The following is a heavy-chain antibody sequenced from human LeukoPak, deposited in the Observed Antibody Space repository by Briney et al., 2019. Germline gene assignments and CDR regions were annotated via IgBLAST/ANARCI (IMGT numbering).Heavy chain of an antibody. CDR3: AKESSWYGAFDI. J-gene: IGHJ3*02. CDR2: ISGSGGSP. D-gene: IGHD6-13*01. V-gene: IGHV3-23*01. CDR1: GFTFSSYA. Sequence: GGSLRLSCDASGFTFSSYAMSWVRQAPGKGLEWVSAISGSGGSPYYADSVKGRFTISRDNSKNTLYLQMNSLRAEDTAVYYCAKESSWYGAFDIWGQGTMVTVSS.